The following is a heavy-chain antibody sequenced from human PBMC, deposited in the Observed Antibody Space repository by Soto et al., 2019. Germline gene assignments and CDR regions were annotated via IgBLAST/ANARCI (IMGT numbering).Heavy chain of an antibody. Sequence: SETLSLTCTVSGDSISACSWSWVRQPPGKGLEWIGNIHYNGNTKYNPSLKSRVTMSVDTSKNQFSLRLISVTAADTAIYFCAREGNLGRWLQPLDFWGQGTLVTVS. CDR3: AREGNLGRWLQPLDF. CDR2: IHYNGNT. D-gene: IGHD5-12*01. CDR1: GDSISACS. J-gene: IGHJ4*02. V-gene: IGHV4-59*01.